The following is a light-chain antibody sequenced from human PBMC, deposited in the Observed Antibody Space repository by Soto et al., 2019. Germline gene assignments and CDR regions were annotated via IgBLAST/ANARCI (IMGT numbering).Light chain of an antibody. V-gene: IGLV1-40*01. Sequence: QSVLTQPPSVSGAPGQRVTISCTGSSSNIGAGYDVHWYQQLPGTAPKLLIYGNSNRPSGVPDRFSGSKSGTSASLAITGLQAEDGADYSCQSYASSLSARFGGGTKLTVL. CDR2: GNS. J-gene: IGLJ2*01. CDR1: SSNIGAGYD. CDR3: QSYASSLSAR.